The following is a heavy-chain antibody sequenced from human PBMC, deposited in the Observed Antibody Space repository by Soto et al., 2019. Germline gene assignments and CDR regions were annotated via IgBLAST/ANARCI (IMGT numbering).Heavy chain of an antibody. Sequence: SETLSLTCTVSGGSISSYYWSWIRQPPGKGLEWIGEIYHTGGTNYNPSLKSRVTMSVDKSQRQFSLKLSSVTAADTAVYFCARDRDVVAATTPGGVNWFDPWGQGTLVTVSS. D-gene: IGHD1-26*01. V-gene: IGHV4-59*12. CDR3: ARDRDVVAATTPGGVNWFDP. CDR2: IYHTGGT. CDR1: GGSISSYY. J-gene: IGHJ5*02.